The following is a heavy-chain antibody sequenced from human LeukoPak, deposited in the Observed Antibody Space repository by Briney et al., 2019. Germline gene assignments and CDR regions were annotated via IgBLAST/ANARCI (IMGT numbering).Heavy chain of an antibody. J-gene: IGHJ4*02. CDR2: IYYSGST. CDR1: GGSISSSSYY. Sequence: SETLSLTCTVSGGSISSSSYYWGWIHQPPGKGLEWIGSIYYSGSTYYNPSLKSRVTISVDTSKNQFSLKLSSVTAADTAVYYCARQRRARNYFDYWGQGTLVTVSS. CDR3: ARQRRARNYFDY. V-gene: IGHV4-39*01.